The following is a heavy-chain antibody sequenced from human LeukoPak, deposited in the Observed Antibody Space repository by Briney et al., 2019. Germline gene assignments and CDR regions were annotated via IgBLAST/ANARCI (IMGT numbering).Heavy chain of an antibody. J-gene: IGHJ4*02. CDR2: INHSGST. CDR1: GGSFSGYY. CDR3: ARVGTYTSSWYRFKYFDY. Sequence: PSETLSLTCAVYGGSFSGYYWSWIRQPPGKGLEWIGEINHSGSTNYNPSLKSRVTISVDTPKNQFSLKLSSLTAADTAVYYCARVGTYTSSWYRFKYFDYWGREPWSPSPQ. V-gene: IGHV4-34*01. D-gene: IGHD6-13*01.